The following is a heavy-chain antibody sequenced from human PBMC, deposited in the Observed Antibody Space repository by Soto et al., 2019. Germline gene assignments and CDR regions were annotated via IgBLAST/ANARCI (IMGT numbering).Heavy chain of an antibody. D-gene: IGHD3-10*01. CDR2: IYYSGST. J-gene: IGHJ4*02. CDR3: ASSDPGLWFGEMHPTG. CDR1: GGSISSYY. V-gene: IGHV4-59*08. Sequence: QVQLQESGPGLVKPSETLSLTCTVSGGSISSYYWSWIRQPPGKGLGWIGYIYYSGSTNYNPSLKSRVPISVDTSKNQFSLKLSSVTAADTAVYYCASSDPGLWFGEMHPTGWGQGTLVTVSS.